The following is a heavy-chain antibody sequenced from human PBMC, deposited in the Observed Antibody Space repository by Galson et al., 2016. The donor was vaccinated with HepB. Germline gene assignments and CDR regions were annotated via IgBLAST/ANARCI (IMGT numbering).Heavy chain of an antibody. CDR3: VTVPAYAVVFT. D-gene: IGHD3-22*01. V-gene: IGHV1-24*01. Sequence: SVKVSCKVSGYSLSDLRMHWVRQASGKGLEWLGGFDPEIGERIYATMFQGRVTLTEDTSTDTAYMELSDLRSDETAVYFCVTVPAYAVVFTWGQGTLVTVSP. CDR1: GYSLSDLR. CDR2: FDPEIGER. J-gene: IGHJ4*02.